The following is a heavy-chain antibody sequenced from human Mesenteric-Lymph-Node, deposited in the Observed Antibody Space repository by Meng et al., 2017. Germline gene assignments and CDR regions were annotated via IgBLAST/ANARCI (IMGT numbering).Heavy chain of an antibody. CDR1: GGSFSGYY. J-gene: IGHJ4*02. V-gene: IGHV4-34*01. CDR2: INHSGST. CDR3: ARGSSSSRYFGY. D-gene: IGHD6-13*01. Sequence: QWQLQPWGGGLLKPSETLSLTCAVYGGSFSGYYWSWIRQPPGKGLEWIGEINHSGSTNYNPSLKSRVTISVDTSKNQFSLKLSSVTAADTAVYYCARGSSSSRYFGYWGQGTLVTVSS.